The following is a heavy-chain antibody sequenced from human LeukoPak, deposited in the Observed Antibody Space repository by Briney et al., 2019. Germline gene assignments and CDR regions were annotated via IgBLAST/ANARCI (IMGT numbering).Heavy chain of an antibody. Sequence: SETLSLTCTVSGGSISSSSYYWGWIRQPPGKGLEWIGSIYYSGSTNYNPSLKSRVTISVDTSKNQFSLKLSSVTAADTAVYYCARNNITIFGVVRNYYYGMDVWGQGTTVTVSS. J-gene: IGHJ6*02. V-gene: IGHV4-39*07. CDR1: GGSISSSSYY. D-gene: IGHD3-3*01. CDR2: IYYSGST. CDR3: ARNNITIFGVVRNYYYGMDV.